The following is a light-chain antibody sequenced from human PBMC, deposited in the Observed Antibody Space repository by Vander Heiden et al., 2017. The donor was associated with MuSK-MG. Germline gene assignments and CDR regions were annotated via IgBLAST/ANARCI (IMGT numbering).Light chain of an antibody. CDR3: CSYGGNYTRV. J-gene: IGLJ3*02. CDR1: CSDVGGYNS. Sequence: QSALTQPRSVSGSPGQSVSISCTGTCSDVGGYNSVSWYQQHPGKAPKLMIYDVTKRPSGVPDRFSGSKSGNTASLTISGLQAEDEADYYCCSYGGNYTRVFGGGTKLTVL. V-gene: IGLV2-11*01. CDR2: DVT.